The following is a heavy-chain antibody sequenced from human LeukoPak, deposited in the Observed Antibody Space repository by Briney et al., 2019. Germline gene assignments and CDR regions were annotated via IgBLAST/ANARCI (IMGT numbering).Heavy chain of an antibody. J-gene: IGHJ4*02. Sequence: QPGGSLRLSCAASGFTFSSYGMHWVRQAPGKGLEWVAVIWYDGSNKYYADSVKGRFTISRDNSKNTLYLQMNSLRAEDTAVHYCASTSGAAAGYVVDYWGQGTLVTVSS. D-gene: IGHD6-13*01. CDR3: ASTSGAAAGYVVDY. CDR1: GFTFSSYG. V-gene: IGHV3-33*01. CDR2: IWYDGSNK.